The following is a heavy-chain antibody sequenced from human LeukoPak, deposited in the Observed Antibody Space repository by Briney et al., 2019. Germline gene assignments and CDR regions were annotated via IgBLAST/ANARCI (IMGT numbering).Heavy chain of an antibody. CDR3: GVYYDGSGYYRYDAFDI. V-gene: IGHV3-48*02. CDR1: GFTFSSYS. J-gene: IGHJ3*02. D-gene: IGHD3-22*01. Sequence: PGGSLRLSCAASGFTFSSYSMNWVRQAPGKGLEWVSYISSSSSTIYYADSVKGRFTISRDNAKNSLYLQMNSLRDGDTAVYYCGVYYDGSGYYRYDAFDIWGQGTMVTVSS. CDR2: ISSSSSTI.